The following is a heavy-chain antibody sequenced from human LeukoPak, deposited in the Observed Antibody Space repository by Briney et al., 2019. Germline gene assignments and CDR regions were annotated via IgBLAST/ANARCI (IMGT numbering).Heavy chain of an antibody. CDR3: ARDLGLRGST. Sequence: GGSLRLSCDVSGFTFSDSWMHWVRQTPGKWLVWVSRMYGDMSDISYADSVKGRFTISRDNAKNTVYLQMNSLRGEDTAVYYCARDLGLRGSTWGQGTLVTVSS. CDR1: GFTFSDSW. V-gene: IGHV3-74*01. CDR2: MYGDMSDI. D-gene: IGHD4-23*01. J-gene: IGHJ5*02.